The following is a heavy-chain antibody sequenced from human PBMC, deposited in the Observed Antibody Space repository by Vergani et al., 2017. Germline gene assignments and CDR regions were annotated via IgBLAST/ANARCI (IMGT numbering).Heavy chain of an antibody. D-gene: IGHD6-19*01. CDR3: ARGDSSGWPSGVYYYMDV. Sequence: QVQLVQSGAEVKKPGSSVKVSCKASGGTFSSYTISWVRQAPGQGLEWMGRIIPILGIANYAQKFQGRVTITADKSTSTAYMELSSLRSEDTAVYYCARGDSSGWPSGVYYYMDVWGKGTTVTVSS. V-gene: IGHV1-69*02. J-gene: IGHJ6*03. CDR2: IIPILGIA. CDR1: GGTFSSYT.